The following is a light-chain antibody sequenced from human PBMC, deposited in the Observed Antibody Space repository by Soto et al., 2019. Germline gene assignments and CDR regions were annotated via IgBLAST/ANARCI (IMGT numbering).Light chain of an antibody. CDR3: QQFKSGTWT. CDR2: DVS. Sequence: IQMTQSPSTLSASVGDRVPITCRASQNIERWLAWYQQKPGKAPKLLLYDVSSLESGVPSRFSGSGSATEFILTINGRQHDDFATYFCQQFKSGTWTFGQGTKVDI. V-gene: IGKV1-5*01. J-gene: IGKJ1*01. CDR1: QNIERW.